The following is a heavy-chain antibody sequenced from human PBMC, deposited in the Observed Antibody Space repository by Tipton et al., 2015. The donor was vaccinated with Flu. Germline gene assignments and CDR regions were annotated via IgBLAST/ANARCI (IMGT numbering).Heavy chain of an antibody. CDR3: AREQGPPDLFGSSPFVHYYYGMDV. D-gene: IGHD3/OR15-3a*01. V-gene: IGHV3-21*01. J-gene: IGHJ6*02. CDR1: GFTFSSYR. CDR2: ISSSSSYI. Sequence: FLRLSCAASGFTFSSYRMNWVRQAPGKGLEWVSSISSSSSYIYYADSGKGRFTIPRDNAKHSLYLQMTSPRAEDTAVYYCAREQGPPDLFGSSPFVHYYYGMDVWGLGATVTGTS.